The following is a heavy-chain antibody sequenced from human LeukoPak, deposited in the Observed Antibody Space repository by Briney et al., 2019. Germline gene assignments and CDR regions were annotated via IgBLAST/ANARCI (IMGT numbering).Heavy chain of an antibody. CDR2: IYPADSDT. V-gene: IGHV5-51*01. Sequence: GESLKISCKGFGYIFTNYWIAWVRQMPGKGLEWMGIIYPADSDTRYSPSFQGQVTISADKSTSTAYLQWSSLKASDTAMYYCARCGCSGYETDYWGQGTLVTVSS. D-gene: IGHD5-12*01. CDR1: GYIFTNYW. CDR3: ARCGCSGYETDY. J-gene: IGHJ4*02.